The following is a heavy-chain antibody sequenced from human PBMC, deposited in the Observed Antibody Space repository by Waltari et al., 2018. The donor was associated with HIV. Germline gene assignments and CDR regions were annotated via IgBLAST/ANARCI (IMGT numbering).Heavy chain of an antibody. J-gene: IGHJ4*02. Sequence: QVQLQQWGAGLLKPSETLSLTCAVYGGSFSGYYWSWIRQPPGKGLEWIGEINHSGSTNYNPSLKSRVTISVDTSKNQFSLKLSSVTAADTAVYYCARGEGYDLDYWGQGTLVTVSS. CDR2: INHSGST. CDR1: GGSFSGYY. CDR3: ARGEGYDLDY. V-gene: IGHV4-34*01. D-gene: IGHD3-3*01.